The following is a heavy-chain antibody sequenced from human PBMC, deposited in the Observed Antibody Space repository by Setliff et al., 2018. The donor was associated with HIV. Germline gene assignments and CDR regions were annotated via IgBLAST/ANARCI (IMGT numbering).Heavy chain of an antibody. CDR1: GYTFTSYG. J-gene: IGHJ4*02. CDR2: INNHNDNT. Sequence: ASVKVSCKASGYTFTSYGMNWVRQVPGQGLEWMGWINNHNDNTDYAQKFQDRVTMTTDTSTTTAYIELRSLRPDDTAVYYCALTLATQQVGRNWGQGTAVTVSS. V-gene: IGHV1-18*01. CDR3: ALTLATQQVGRN. D-gene: IGHD6-13*01.